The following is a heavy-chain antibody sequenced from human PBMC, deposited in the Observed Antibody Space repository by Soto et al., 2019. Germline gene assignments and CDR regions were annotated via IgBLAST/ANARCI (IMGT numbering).Heavy chain of an antibody. D-gene: IGHD6-13*01. CDR2: ISAYNGNT. V-gene: IGHV1-18*04. CDR1: GYTFTSYG. CDR3: ARVEKDSSSWYYYYYGMDV. J-gene: IGHJ6*02. Sequence: QVQLVQSGAEVKKPEASVKVSCKASGYTFTSYGISWVRQAPGQGLEWMGWISAYNGNTNYAQKLQGRVTMTTDTSTSTAYMELRSLRSDDTAVYYCARVEKDSSSWYYYYYGMDVWGQGTTVTVSS.